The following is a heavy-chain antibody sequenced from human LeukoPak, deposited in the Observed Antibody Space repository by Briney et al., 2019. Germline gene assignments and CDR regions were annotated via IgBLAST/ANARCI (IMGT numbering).Heavy chain of an antibody. D-gene: IGHD3-22*01. CDR3: AGDHYYDSSGYFQI. J-gene: IGHJ4*02. CDR1: GGSISSSSYY. V-gene: IGHV4-39*07. Sequence: TSETLSLTCTVSGGSISSSSYYWGWIRQPPGKGLEWIGSIYYSGSTYYNPSLKSRVTISVDTSKNQFSLKLSSVTAADTAVYYCAGDHYYDSSGYFQIWGQGTLVTVSS. CDR2: IYYSGST.